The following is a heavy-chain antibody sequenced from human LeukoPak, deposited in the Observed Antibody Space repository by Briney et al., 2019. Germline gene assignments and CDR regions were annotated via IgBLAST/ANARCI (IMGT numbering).Heavy chain of an antibody. V-gene: IGHV4-31*03. Sequence: SQTLSLTCTVSGGSISSGGYYWSWIRQHPGKGLEWIGYIYYSGSTYYNPSLKSRVTISVDTSKNQFSLKLSSVTAADTAVYYCARGSYHYDSSGYLLPFDYWGQGTLVTVSS. CDR2: IYYSGST. CDR3: ARGSYHYDSSGYLLPFDY. D-gene: IGHD3-22*01. CDR1: GGSISSGGYY. J-gene: IGHJ4*02.